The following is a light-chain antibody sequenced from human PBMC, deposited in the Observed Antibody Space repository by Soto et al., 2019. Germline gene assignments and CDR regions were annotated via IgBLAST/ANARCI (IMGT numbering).Light chain of an antibody. J-gene: IGKJ2*01. Sequence: EVVLTQSPGTLSLSPGERATLSCRASQSVSNNYFAWYQQNPGQAPRLLIFGSSYRATGIPDKFSGSGSGTEFILTISRLEPEDFSMYYCQQYSSSPPYTFGQGTKLEIK. V-gene: IGKV3-20*01. CDR1: QSVSNNY. CDR3: QQYSSSPPYT. CDR2: GSS.